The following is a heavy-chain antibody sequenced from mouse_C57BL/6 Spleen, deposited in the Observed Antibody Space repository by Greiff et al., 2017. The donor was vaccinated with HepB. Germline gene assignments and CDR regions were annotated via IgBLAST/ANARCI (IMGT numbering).Heavy chain of an antibody. CDR1: GYTFTSYG. CDR3: AKGYYGSSSYAMDY. V-gene: IGHV1-81*01. CDR2: IYPRSGNT. D-gene: IGHD1-1*01. J-gene: IGHJ4*01. Sequence: VKLQESGAELARPGASVKLSCKASGYTFTSYGISWVKQRTGQGLEWIGEIYPRSGNTYYNEKFKGKATLTADKSSSTAYMELRSLTSEDSAVYFCAKGYYGSSSYAMDYWGQGTSVTVSS.